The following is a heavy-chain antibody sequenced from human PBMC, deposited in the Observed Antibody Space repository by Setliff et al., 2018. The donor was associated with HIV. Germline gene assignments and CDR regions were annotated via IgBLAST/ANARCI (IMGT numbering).Heavy chain of an antibody. CDR2: IYYSGST. Sequence: SETLSLTCTVSGVSISSHYWSWIRQPPGKGLEWIGYIYYSGSTNYNPSLKSRVTISVHTSKNQFSLKLSSVTAADTAVYYCARHGWSGSYYYMDVWGKGTKVTVSS. J-gene: IGHJ6*03. V-gene: IGHV4-59*11. CDR1: GVSISSHY. CDR3: ARHGWSGSYYYMDV. D-gene: IGHD1-26*01.